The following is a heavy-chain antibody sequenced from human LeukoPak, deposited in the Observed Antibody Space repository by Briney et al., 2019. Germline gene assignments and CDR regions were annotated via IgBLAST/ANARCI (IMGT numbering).Heavy chain of an antibody. D-gene: IGHD3-22*01. CDR3: ARVLSSGYSSSDY. Sequence: SETLSLTCAVSGASVSGSNYYWGWIRQPPGKGLEWIGNIYSSGSTYYNASLQSRVTISIDTSKNQFSLKLSSVTAADTAVYYCARVLSSGYSSSDYWGQGTLVTVSS. CDR2: IYSSGST. V-gene: IGHV4-39*07. CDR1: GASVSGSNYY. J-gene: IGHJ4*02.